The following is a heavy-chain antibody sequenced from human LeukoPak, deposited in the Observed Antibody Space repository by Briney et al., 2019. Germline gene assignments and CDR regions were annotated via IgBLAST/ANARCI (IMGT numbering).Heavy chain of an antibody. V-gene: IGHV3-30*18. CDR1: GFTFSSCV. D-gene: IGHD1-26*01. J-gene: IGHJ4*02. CDR3: AKQSTVADY. Sequence: GGSLRLSCAASGFTFSSCVMHWVRQAPGTGLEWVAVISYDGSNKYYADSVKGRFTISRDNSKNTLYLEMNSLRDEDTAVYYCAKQSTVADYWGQGTLVTVSS. CDR2: ISYDGSNK.